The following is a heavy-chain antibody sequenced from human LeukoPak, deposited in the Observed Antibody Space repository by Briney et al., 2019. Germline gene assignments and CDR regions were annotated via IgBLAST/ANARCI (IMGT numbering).Heavy chain of an antibody. CDR2: INPSGGST. V-gene: IGHV1-46*01. Sequence: ASVKVSCKASGYTFTSYYMHWVRQAPGQGLEWMGIINPSGGSTSYAQKFQGRVTMTRDTSTSTVYMELSSLRSEDTAVYFCARDRSYGDYGYYYYGMDVWGQGTTVTVSS. CDR3: ARDRSYGDYGYYYYGMDV. J-gene: IGHJ6*02. CDR1: GYTFTSYY. D-gene: IGHD4-17*01.